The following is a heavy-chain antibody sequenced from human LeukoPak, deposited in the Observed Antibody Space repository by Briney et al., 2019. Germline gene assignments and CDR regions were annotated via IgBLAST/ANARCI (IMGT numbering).Heavy chain of an antibody. CDR1: GGSISSYY. J-gene: IGHJ5*02. Sequence: SETLSLTCTVSGGSISSYYWSWIRQPPGKGLEWIGYIYTSGSINYNPSLKSRVTISVDTSKNQFSLKLSSVTAADTAVYYCARQGPNSSKSSTRGWFDPWGQGTLVTVSS. D-gene: IGHD6-6*01. CDR2: IYTSGSI. V-gene: IGHV4-4*09. CDR3: ARQGPNSSKSSTRGWFDP.